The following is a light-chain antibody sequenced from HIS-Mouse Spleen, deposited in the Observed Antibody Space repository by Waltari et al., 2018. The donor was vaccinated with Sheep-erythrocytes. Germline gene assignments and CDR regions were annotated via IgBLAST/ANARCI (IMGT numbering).Light chain of an antibody. CDR2: DVS. Sequence: QSALTQPPPASGSPGQSVTISCTGTSSDAGGYNYVPWYQQHPGKAPKLMTYDVSKRPSGVPDRFSGSKSGNTASLTISGLQAEDEADYYCCSYAGSYNHVFATGTKVTVL. CDR1: SSDAGGYNY. CDR3: CSYAGSYNHV. J-gene: IGLJ1*01. V-gene: IGLV2-11*01.